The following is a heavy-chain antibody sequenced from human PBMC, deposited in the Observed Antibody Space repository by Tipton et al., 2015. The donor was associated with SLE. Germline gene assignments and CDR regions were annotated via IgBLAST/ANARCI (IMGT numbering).Heavy chain of an antibody. CDR3: ARVIAAPPYGMDV. V-gene: IGHV3-48*03. D-gene: IGHD6-13*01. CDR1: GFTFSTFE. J-gene: IGHJ6*02. Sequence: SLRLSCGASGFTFSTFEMSWVRQAPGKGLEWLSSIPSSASTSLYYADSVKGRFTVSRDNAKNSLYLQMNSLRSEDTAVYYCARVIAAPPYGMDVWGHGTTVTVSS. CDR2: IPSSASTSL.